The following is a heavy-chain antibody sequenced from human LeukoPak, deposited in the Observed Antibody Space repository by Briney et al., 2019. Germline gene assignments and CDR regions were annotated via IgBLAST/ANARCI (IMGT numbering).Heavy chain of an antibody. D-gene: IGHD3-10*01. Sequence: GGSLRLSCAASGSTFSSNGMYWVRQAPGKGLEWVAFIPYDGRNTYYADSVKGRFTISRDTFKNTLYLQMINLRAEDTAVYYCAKESSASYYFDYWGQGTLVTVSS. CDR3: AKESSASYYFDY. CDR1: GSTFSSNG. V-gene: IGHV3-30*02. J-gene: IGHJ4*02. CDR2: IPYDGRNT.